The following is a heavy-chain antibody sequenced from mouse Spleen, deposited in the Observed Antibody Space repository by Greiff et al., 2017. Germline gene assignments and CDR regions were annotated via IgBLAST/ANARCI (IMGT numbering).Heavy chain of an antibody. J-gene: IGHJ2*01. V-gene: IGHV2-9-2*01. CDR1: GFSLTSYD. CDR2: IWTGGGT. CDR3: VRDCYRYDEYYFDY. Sequence: VQLQQSGPGLVAPSQSLSITCTVSGFSLTSYDISWIRQPPGKGLEWLGVIWTGGGTNYNSAFMSRLSISKDNSKSQVFLKMNSLQTDDTAIYYCVRDCYRYDEYYFDYWGQGTTLTVSS. D-gene: IGHD2-14*01.